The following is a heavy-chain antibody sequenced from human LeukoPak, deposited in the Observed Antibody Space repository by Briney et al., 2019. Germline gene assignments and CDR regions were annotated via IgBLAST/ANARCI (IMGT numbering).Heavy chain of an antibody. J-gene: IGHJ5*02. CDR3: ASADGNWFDP. Sequence: TSETLSLTCTVSGGSISSSSYYWGWIRQPPGKGLEWIGSIYYSGSTYYNPSLKSRVTTSVDTSKNQFSLKLSSVTAADTAVYYCASADGNWFDPWGQGTLVTVSS. CDR2: IYYSGST. V-gene: IGHV4-39*07. D-gene: IGHD4-17*01. CDR1: GGSISSSSYY.